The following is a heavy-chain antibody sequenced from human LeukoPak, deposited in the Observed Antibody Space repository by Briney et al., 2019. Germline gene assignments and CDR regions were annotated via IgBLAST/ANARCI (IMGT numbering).Heavy chain of an antibody. V-gene: IGHV4-39*07. J-gene: IGHJ5*02. CDR3: ARDGGYCSGGSCYFTKAHKKAYNWFDP. Sequence: SETLSLTCTVSGGSISSSSYYWGWIRQPPGKGLEWIGSIYYSGSTYYNPSLKSRVTISVDTSKNQFSLKLSSVTAADTAVYYCARDGGYCSGGSCYFTKAHKKAYNWFDPWGQGTLVTVSS. CDR2: IYYSGST. CDR1: GGSISSSSYY. D-gene: IGHD2-15*01.